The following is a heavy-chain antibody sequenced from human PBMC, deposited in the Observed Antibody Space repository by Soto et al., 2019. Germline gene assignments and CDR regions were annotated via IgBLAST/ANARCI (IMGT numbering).Heavy chain of an antibody. V-gene: IGHV3-66*01. CDR2: IYSGGST. CDR3: ARDSAVSYFDY. D-gene: IGHD1-20*01. J-gene: IGHJ4*02. CDR1: GFTVSSNY. Sequence: GGSLRLSCAASGFTVSSNYMSWVRQAPGKGLECVSVIYSGGSTYYADSVKGRFTISRDNSKNTLYLQMNSLRAEDTAVYYCARDSAVSYFDYWGQGTLVTVSS.